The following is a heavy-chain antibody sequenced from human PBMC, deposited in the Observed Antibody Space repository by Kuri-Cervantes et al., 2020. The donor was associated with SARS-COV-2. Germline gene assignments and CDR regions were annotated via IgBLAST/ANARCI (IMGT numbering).Heavy chain of an antibody. V-gene: IGHV4-61*02. CDR1: GGSISSGSYY. D-gene: IGHD3-10*01. Sequence: VSGGSISSGSYYYNWIRQPAGKGLEWIGRIYSSGSTNYNPSLRRRVTISMDTSKNQFSLKLSSVTAADTAVYYCASQGSYYDYWGQGTLVTVSS. CDR2: IYSSGST. J-gene: IGHJ4*02. CDR3: ASQGSYYDY.